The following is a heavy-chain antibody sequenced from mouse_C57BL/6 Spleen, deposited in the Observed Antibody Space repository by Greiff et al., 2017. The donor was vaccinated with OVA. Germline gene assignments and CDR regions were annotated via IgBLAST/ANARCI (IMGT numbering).Heavy chain of an antibody. J-gene: IGHJ2*01. D-gene: IGHD1-1*01. V-gene: IGHV1-55*01. Sequence: QVQLQQPGAELVKPGASVKMSCKASGYTFTSYWITWVKQRPGQGLEWIGDIYPGSGSTNYNEKFKSKATLPVDPSSSTAYMQLSSLTSEYSAVSSCARSGSSYGYFDYWGQGTTLTVSS. CDR2: IYPGSGST. CDR1: GYTFTSYW. CDR3: ARSGSSYGYFDY.